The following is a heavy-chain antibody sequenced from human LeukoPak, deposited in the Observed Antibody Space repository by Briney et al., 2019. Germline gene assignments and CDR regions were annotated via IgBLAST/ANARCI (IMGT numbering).Heavy chain of an antibody. D-gene: IGHD3-22*01. J-gene: IGHJ4*02. CDR3: TTGSYYDTTDY. Sequence: GGSLRLSCAASGFTFSNAWMSWVRQAPGKGLEWVGRIKSKSDGGTTDYAAPVEGRFTISRDDSKNTLYLQMNSLETEDTAVYYCTTGSYYDTTDYWGQGTLVTVSS. V-gene: IGHV3-15*01. CDR1: GFTFSNAW. CDR2: IKSKSDGGTT.